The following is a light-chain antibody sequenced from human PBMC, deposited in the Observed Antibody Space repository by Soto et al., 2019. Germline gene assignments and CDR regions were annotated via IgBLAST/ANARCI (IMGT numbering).Light chain of an antibody. CDR3: QQYGSSGA. CDR2: GAS. CDR1: QSVSNNY. V-gene: IGKV3-20*01. J-gene: IGKJ1*01. Sequence: EILMTQSPSTLSGSAGERVTLSCRASQSVSNNYLAWYQQKPGQPPRLLIYGASNRATGIPDRFSGSGSGTDFTLTISRLEPEDFAVYYCQQYGSSGAFGQGTKGDIK.